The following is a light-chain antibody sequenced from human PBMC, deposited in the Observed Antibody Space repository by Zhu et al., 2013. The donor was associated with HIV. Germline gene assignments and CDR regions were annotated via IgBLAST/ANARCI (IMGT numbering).Light chain of an antibody. CDR3: QQYYSYPIT. CDR1: DSVGSF. Sequence: DVQLTQSPASLSASVGDRVTITCRASDSVGSFLNWYQLKPGKAPRLLIYAASTLQSGVPSRFSGSGSGTDFTLTISCLQSEDFATYYCQQYYSYPITFGQGTRLEIK. CDR2: AAS. J-gene: IGKJ5*01. V-gene: IGKV1-39*01.